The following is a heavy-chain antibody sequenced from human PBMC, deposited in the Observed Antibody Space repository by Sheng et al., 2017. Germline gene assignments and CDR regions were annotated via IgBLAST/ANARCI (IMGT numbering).Heavy chain of an antibody. Sequence: QLQLQESGPGLVRPSETLSLTCTVSGGSISSSSYYWGWIRQPPGKGLEWIGNIYYSGTTYYNPSLKSRVTMSVDTSKNQFSLKLSSVTAADTAVYYCARVPDAFDFWGQGTMVTVSS. J-gene: IGHJ3*01. CDR1: GGSISSSSYY. V-gene: IGHV4-39*07. CDR2: IYYSGTT. CDR3: ARVPDAFDF.